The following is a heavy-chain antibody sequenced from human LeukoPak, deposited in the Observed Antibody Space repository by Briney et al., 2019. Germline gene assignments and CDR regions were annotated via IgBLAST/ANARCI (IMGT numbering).Heavy chain of an antibody. J-gene: IGHJ4*02. V-gene: IGHV3-23*01. CDR2: ITGNGGMI. D-gene: IGHD1-26*01. CDR3: AKDRVPDGMWEIDS. CDR1: GFTFRTYA. Sequence: EGSLRLSCAGSGFTFRTYAMDWVRQVPGKGLEWVAGITGNGGMIRYADSVKGRFTISRDNSKNTLYLQMNSLRVEDTAVYYCAKDRVPDGMWEIDSWGQGAPVTVSS.